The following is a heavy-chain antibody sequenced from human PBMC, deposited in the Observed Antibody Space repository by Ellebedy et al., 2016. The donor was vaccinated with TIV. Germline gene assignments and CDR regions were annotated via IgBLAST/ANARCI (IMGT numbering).Heavy chain of an antibody. D-gene: IGHD6-13*01. CDR3: ARGSAIAAAAFDY. CDR2: INPNSGGT. V-gene: IGHV1-2*02. J-gene: IGHJ4*02. Sequence: AASVKVSCKASGYTFTGYYMHWVRQAPGQGLEWMGWINPNSGGTNYAQKFQGRVTMTRDTSISTAYMELSRLRSDDTAVYYCARGSAIAAAAFDYWGQGTLVTVSS. CDR1: GYTFTGYY.